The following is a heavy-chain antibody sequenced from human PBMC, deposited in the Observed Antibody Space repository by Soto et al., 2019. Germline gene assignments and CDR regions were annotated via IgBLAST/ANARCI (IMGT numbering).Heavy chain of an antibody. CDR3: ARPSFRTRGNYYYYGMDV. CDR2: ISSSGSTI. D-gene: IGHD3-16*01. J-gene: IGHJ6*02. V-gene: IGHV3-11*01. CDR1: GFTFSDYY. Sequence: PGGSLRLSCAASGFTFSDYYMSWIRQAPGKGLEWVSYISSSGSTIYYADSVKGRFTISRDNAKNSLYLQMNSLRAGDTAVYYCARPSFRTRGNYYYYGMDVWGQGTTVTVSS.